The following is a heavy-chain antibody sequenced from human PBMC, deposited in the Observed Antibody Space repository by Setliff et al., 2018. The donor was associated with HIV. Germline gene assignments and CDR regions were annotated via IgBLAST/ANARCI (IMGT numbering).Heavy chain of an antibody. CDR3: AREGVHHNFWSGYTYYYGLDV. CDR2: IKEDGSAT. Sequence: PGGSLRLSCAASGFTFNYFWMSWVRQAPGKGLEWVANIKEDGSATYYVESVRGRFTISRDNPNNLLYLQMDSLRGEDTAVYYCAREGVHHNFWSGYTYYYGLDVWGQGTTVTVSS. D-gene: IGHD3-3*01. CDR1: GFTFNYFW. J-gene: IGHJ3*01. V-gene: IGHV3-7*01.